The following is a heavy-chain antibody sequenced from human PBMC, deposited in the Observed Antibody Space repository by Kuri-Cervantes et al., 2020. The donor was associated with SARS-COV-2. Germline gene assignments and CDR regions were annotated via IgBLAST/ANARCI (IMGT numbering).Heavy chain of an antibody. D-gene: IGHD3-3*01. CDR2: IYSDGAT. Sequence: SETLSLTCTVSGGSISSYYWSWIRQPAGRRLEWLGRIYSDGATNYNPSLQNQVTMSVDTSKNQFSLNLTSVTAADTAVYYCARGRRINDFWSGFALWEPKYYFDYWGQGTLVTVSS. CDR1: GGSISSYY. CDR3: ARGRRINDFWSGFALWEPKYYFDY. J-gene: IGHJ4*02. V-gene: IGHV4-4*07.